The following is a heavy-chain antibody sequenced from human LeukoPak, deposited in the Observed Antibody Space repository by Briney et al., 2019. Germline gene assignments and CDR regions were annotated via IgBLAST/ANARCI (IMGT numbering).Heavy chain of an antibody. Sequence: GGSLRLSCAASGFTFSSYGMHSVRQAPGKGLEWVAFIRYDGSNKYYADSVKGRFTISRDNSKNTLYLQMNSLRAEDTAVDYCAKDFKWDGYNSRDAFDIWGQGTMVTVSS. V-gene: IGHV3-30*02. CDR3: AKDFKWDGYNSRDAFDI. CDR1: GFTFSSYG. CDR2: IRYDGSNK. J-gene: IGHJ3*02. D-gene: IGHD5-24*01.